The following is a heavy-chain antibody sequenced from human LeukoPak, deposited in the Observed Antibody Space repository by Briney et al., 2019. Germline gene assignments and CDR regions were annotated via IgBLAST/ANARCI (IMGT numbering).Heavy chain of an antibody. Sequence: SETLSLTCTVSGGSISSGGYYWSWIRQHPGKGLEWIGYIYYSGSTYYNPSLKSRVTISVDMSKNQFSLKLSSVTAADTAVYYCARVYYYGSGSYGYFDYWGQGTLVTVSS. D-gene: IGHD3-10*01. J-gene: IGHJ4*02. CDR1: GGSISSGGYY. V-gene: IGHV4-31*03. CDR3: ARVYYYGSGSYGYFDY. CDR2: IYYSGST.